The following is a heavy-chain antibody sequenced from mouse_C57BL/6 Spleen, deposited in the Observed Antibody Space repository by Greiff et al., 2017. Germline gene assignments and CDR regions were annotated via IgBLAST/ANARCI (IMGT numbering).Heavy chain of an antibody. J-gene: IGHJ4*01. CDR3: ARVYDDSYAMDY. Sequence: ESGPGLVKPSQSLSLTCSVTGYSITSGYYWNWIRQFPGNKLEWMGYISYDGSNNYNPTLKNRISITRDTSKNQFFLKLNSVTTEDTATYYCARVYDDSYAMDYWGQGTSVTVSS. D-gene: IGHD2-13*01. CDR1: GYSITSGYY. CDR2: ISYDGSN. V-gene: IGHV3-6*01.